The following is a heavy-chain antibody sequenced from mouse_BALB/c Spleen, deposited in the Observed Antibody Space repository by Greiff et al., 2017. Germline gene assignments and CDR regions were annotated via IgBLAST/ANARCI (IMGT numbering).Heavy chain of an antibody. CDR1: GFSLTSYG. Sequence: VKLVESGPGLVAPSQSLSITCTVSGFSLTSYGVHWVRQPPGKGLEWLGVIWAGGSTNYNSALMSRLSISKDNSKSQVFLKMNSLQTDDTAMYYCARDYDYDEEGYYAMDYWGQGTSVTVSS. D-gene: IGHD2-4*01. CDR3: ARDYDYDEEGYYAMDY. V-gene: IGHV2-9*02. J-gene: IGHJ4*01. CDR2: IWAGGST.